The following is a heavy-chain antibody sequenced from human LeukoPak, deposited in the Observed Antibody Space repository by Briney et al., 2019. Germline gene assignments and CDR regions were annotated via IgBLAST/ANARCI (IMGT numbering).Heavy chain of an antibody. CDR1: GGSISSYY. D-gene: IGHD3-9*01. V-gene: IGHV4-59*08. J-gene: IGHJ3*02. CDR3: ARSRPILRYFDWGKSAFDI. Sequence: PSETLSLTCTVSGGSISSYYWSWIRQPPGKGLECIGYIYYSGSTNYNPSLKSRVTISVDTSKNQFSLKLSSVTAADTAVYYCARSRPILRYFDWGKSAFDIWGQGTMVTVSS. CDR2: IYYSGST.